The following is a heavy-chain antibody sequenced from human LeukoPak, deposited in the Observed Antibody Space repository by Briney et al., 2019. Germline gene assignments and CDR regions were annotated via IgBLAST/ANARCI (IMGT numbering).Heavy chain of an antibody. CDR1: GFNFDDYA. J-gene: IGHJ4*02. Sequence: GGSLRLSCAASGFNFDDYAMHWVRQVPGKGLEWVSSISWHSGSLDYADSVKGRFTISRDNSKNSLYLQMNSLRTEDTALYYCARELLSTYYFDYWGQGTLVTVSS. CDR3: ARELLSTYYFDY. D-gene: IGHD1-26*01. CDR2: ISWHSGSL. V-gene: IGHV3-43*02.